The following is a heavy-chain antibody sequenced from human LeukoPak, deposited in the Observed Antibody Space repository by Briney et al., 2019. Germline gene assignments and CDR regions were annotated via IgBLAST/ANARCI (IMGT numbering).Heavy chain of an antibody. Sequence: AGGFLRLSCAASGFTFSSYGMHWVRQAPGKGLEWVAAIWSDGSKESYEDSVKGRFTISRDNSKNTLYLQMNSLRAEDTAVYYCAKVGIAALDYWGQGTLVTVSS. D-gene: IGHD6-13*01. CDR2: IWSDGSKE. CDR3: AKVGIAALDY. J-gene: IGHJ4*02. V-gene: IGHV3-33*06. CDR1: GFTFSSYG.